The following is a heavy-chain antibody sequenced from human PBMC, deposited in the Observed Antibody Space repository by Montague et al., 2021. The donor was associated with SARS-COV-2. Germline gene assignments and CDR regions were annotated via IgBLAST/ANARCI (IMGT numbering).Heavy chain of an antibody. J-gene: IGHJ4*02. CDR2: IYDGGST. CDR1: GGSISSYY. Sequence: SETLSLTCTVSGGSISSYYWSWIRQPPGKGLEWIGYIYDGGSTNYKSFLKSRVTISVDTSKNQFSLKLNSVTAADTAVYYCARHRRSRYGNFDYWGQGTLVTVSS. CDR3: ARHRRSRYGNFDY. D-gene: IGHD1-1*01. V-gene: IGHV4-59*08.